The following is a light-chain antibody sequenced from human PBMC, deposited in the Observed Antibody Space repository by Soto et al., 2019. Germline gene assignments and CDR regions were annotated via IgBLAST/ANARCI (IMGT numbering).Light chain of an antibody. CDR1: QGAFFSSNSQNY. V-gene: IGKV4-1*01. CDR2: WAS. J-gene: IGKJ2*01. CDR3: QHYYTPPYT. Sequence: DIVMTQSPESLAVSLGERATINCKASQGAFFSSNSQNYLAWYQQKPGQPPKLLISWASARESGVPDRFSGSGSGTDFTLTISSLQAEDVAVYYCQHYYTPPYTFGQGTRLEIK.